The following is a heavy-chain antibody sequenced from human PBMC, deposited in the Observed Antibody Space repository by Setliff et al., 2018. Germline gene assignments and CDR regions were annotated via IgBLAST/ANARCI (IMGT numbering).Heavy chain of an antibody. CDR2: IYYSGDT. V-gene: IGHV4-59*04. D-gene: IGHD2-15*01. CDR3: GRGFSRIEGWGNWFDP. Sequence: PSETLSLTCTVSGGSIGPHYWSWIRQAPGKGLEWIGSIYYSGDTYYNPSLKSRATVSVDTSTSQFSLKLTSVTAADTAVYYCGRGFSRIEGWGNWFDPWGQGILVTVSS. J-gene: IGHJ5*02. CDR1: GGSIGPHY.